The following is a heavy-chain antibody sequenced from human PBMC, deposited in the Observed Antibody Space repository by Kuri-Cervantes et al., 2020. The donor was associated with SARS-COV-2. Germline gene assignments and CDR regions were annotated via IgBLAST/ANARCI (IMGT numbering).Heavy chain of an antibody. CDR3: ARRLEYDFWSGPLDAFDI. CDR2: ISSSGSTI. V-gene: IGHV3-48*03. D-gene: IGHD3-3*01. Sequence: GGSLRLSCAASGFTFSSYEMNWVRQAPGKGLEWVSYISSSGSTIYYADSVKGRFTISRDNAKNSLYPQMNSLRAEDTAVYYCARRLEYDFWSGPLDAFDIWGQGTTVTVSS. CDR1: GFTFSSYE. J-gene: IGHJ3*02.